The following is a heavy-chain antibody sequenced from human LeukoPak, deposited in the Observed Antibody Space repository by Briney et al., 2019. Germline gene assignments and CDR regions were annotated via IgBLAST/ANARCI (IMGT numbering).Heavy chain of an antibody. D-gene: IGHD2/OR15-2a*01. CDR2: ISDSASRA. CDR1: GFTFSSYS. Sequence: PGGSLRLSCAASGFTFSSYSMNWVRQAPGKGLEWVSGISDSASRAYYADSVKGRFIISRDNSKNTLNLQMDSLRAEDTAVYYCAKAGWTREYYFDDWGQGTLVTVSS. CDR3: AKAGWTREYYFDD. V-gene: IGHV3-23*01. J-gene: IGHJ4*02.